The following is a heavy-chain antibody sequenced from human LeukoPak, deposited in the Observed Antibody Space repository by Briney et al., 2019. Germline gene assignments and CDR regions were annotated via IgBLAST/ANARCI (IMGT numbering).Heavy chain of an antibody. CDR3: AKDISGLPEYFQH. V-gene: IGHV3-23*01. J-gene: IGHJ1*01. D-gene: IGHD3-10*01. CDR1: GFTFSNYA. Sequence: GGSLRLXCAASGFTFSNYAMSWVRQAPGKGLEWVSGISASGGSTYYADSVKGRFTISRDNSKITLYLQMNRLRAEDTAVYYCAKDISGLPEYFQHWGQGTLVTVSS. CDR2: ISASGGST.